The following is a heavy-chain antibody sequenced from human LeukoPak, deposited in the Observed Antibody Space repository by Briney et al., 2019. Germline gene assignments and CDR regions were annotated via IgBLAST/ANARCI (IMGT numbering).Heavy chain of an antibody. Sequence: PGGSLRLSCAASGFTFSSYAMSWVRQAPGKGLEWVSAVSGSGGSTYYAGSVKGRFTISRDNSKNTLYLQMNSLRAEDTAVCYCASGHNLSNFDYRGQGTLVTVSS. V-gene: IGHV3-23*01. CDR2: VSGSGGST. CDR3: ASGHNLSNFDY. J-gene: IGHJ4*02. D-gene: IGHD2/OR15-2a*01. CDR1: GFTFSSYA.